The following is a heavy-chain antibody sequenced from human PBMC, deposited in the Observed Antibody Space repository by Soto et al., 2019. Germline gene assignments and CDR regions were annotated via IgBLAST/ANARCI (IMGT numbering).Heavy chain of an antibody. J-gene: IGHJ6*02. CDR3: SSSESYYYYGMDV. Sequence: SETLSLTCTVSGGSISSYYWSWIRQPPGKGLERIGYIYYSGSTNYNPSLKSRVTISVDTSKNQFSLKLSSVTAADTAVYYCSSSESYYYYGMDVWGQGTTVTVSS. CDR2: IYYSGST. CDR1: GGSISSYY. V-gene: IGHV4-59*01. D-gene: IGHD6-6*01.